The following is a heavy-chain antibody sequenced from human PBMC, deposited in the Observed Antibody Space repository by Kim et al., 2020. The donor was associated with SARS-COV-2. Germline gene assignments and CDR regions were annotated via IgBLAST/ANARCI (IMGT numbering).Heavy chain of an antibody. D-gene: IGHD1-26*01. J-gene: IGHJ4*02. Sequence: APKFQGRVRITSDKSTSTAYMELSSLRSEDTAVYYCASCPSGSFYYFDYWGQGTLVTVSS. V-gene: IGHV1-69*02. CDR3: ASCPSGSFYYFDY.